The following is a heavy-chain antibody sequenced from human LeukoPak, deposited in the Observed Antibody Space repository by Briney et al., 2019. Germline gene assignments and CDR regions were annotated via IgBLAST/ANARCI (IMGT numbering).Heavy chain of an antibody. CDR1: GYTFTTYY. CDR3: AVGGDYGRNYFDY. J-gene: IGHJ4*02. D-gene: IGHD4-17*01. CDR2: ISPSGGST. V-gene: IGHV1-46*01. Sequence: ASVKVSCKASGYTFTTYYMHWVRQAPGQGLEWMGIISPSGGSTSYAQQLQGRVTMTRDTSTSTDYMELSSLRSDDTAVYYCAVGGDYGRNYFDYWGQGTLVTVS.